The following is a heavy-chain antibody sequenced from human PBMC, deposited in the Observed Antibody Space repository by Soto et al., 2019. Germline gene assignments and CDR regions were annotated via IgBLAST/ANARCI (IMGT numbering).Heavy chain of an antibody. Sequence: GGSLRLSCAASGFTFSSYDMHWVRQATGKGLEWVSAIGTAGDTYYPGSVKGRFTISRENAKNSLYLQMNSLRAGDTAVYYCARGPSYTPNITIFGVVTDYFDYWGQGTLVTVSS. V-gene: IGHV3-13*01. J-gene: IGHJ4*02. CDR2: IGTAGDT. D-gene: IGHD3-3*01. CDR1: GFTFSSYD. CDR3: ARGPSYTPNITIFGVVTDYFDY.